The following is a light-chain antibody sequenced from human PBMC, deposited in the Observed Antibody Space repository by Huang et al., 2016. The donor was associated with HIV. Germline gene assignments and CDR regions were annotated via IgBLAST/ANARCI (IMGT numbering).Light chain of an antibody. CDR2: WAS. V-gene: IGKV4-1*01. J-gene: IGKJ1*01. Sequence: DIVMTQSPDSLAVSLGERATINCKSSQSVLSSSNNKDFLAWYQQKPGQPPNLLIYWASTRESGVPDRFSGSGSGTDFTLTISSLQAEDVAVYYCQQYYSTLTFGQGTKVEIK. CDR1: QSVLSSSNNKDF. CDR3: QQYYSTLT.